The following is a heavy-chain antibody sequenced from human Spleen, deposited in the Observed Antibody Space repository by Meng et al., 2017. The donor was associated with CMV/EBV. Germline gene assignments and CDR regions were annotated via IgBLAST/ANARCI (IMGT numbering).Heavy chain of an antibody. CDR1: GGSFSGYY. D-gene: IGHD3-3*01. V-gene: IGHV4-34*01. Sequence: SETLSLTCAVYGGSFSGYYWSWIRQPPGKGLEWIGEINHSGSTNYNPSLKSRVTISVDTSKNQFSLKLSSVTAADTAVYYCARGLSPLLRFLEWSHGRYYFDYWGQGTLVTVSS. CDR3: ARGLSPLLRFLEWSHGRYYFDY. CDR2: INHSGST. J-gene: IGHJ4*02.